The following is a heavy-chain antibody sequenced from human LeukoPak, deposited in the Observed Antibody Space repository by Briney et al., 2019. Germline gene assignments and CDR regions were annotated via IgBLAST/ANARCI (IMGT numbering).Heavy chain of an antibody. CDR2: INHSGST. CDR1: GGSFRGYY. V-gene: IGHV4-34*01. Sequence: TETLSLTCAVYGGSFRGYYWSWIRQPPGKGLGWIGEINHSGSTNYNPSLKSRVTISVDTSKNQFSLKLSSVTAADTAVYYCARGRRGPNRRYDAFDIWGQGTMVTVSS. CDR3: ARGRRGPNRRYDAFDI. J-gene: IGHJ3*02. D-gene: IGHD1-14*01.